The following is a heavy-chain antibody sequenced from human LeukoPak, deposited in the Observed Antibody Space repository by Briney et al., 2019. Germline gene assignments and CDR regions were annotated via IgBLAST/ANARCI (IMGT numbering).Heavy chain of an antibody. CDR3: ARSSIAAALGHNDY. CDR2: ISAYNGNT. V-gene: IGHV1-18*01. CDR1: GYTFTSYG. D-gene: IGHD6-13*01. Sequence: ASVKVSCTASGYTFTSYGISWVRQAPGQGLEWMGWISAYNGNTNYAQKLQGRVTMTTDTSTSTAYMELRSLRSDDTAVYYCARSSIAAALGHNDYWGQGTLVTVSS. J-gene: IGHJ4*02.